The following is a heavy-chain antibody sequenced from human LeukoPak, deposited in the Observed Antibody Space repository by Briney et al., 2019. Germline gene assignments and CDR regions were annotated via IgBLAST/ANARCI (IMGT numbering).Heavy chain of an antibody. CDR3: ARDGTYDFWSGYSQPTGY. CDR2: ISGSGGST. CDR1: GFTFSSYA. V-gene: IGHV3-23*01. Sequence: AGGSLRLSCAASGFTFSSYAMSWVRQAPGKGLEWVSAISGSGGSTYYADSVKGRFTISRDNSKNTLYLQMNSLRAEDTAVYYCARDGTYDFWSGYSQPTGYWGQGTLVTVSS. D-gene: IGHD3-3*01. J-gene: IGHJ4*02.